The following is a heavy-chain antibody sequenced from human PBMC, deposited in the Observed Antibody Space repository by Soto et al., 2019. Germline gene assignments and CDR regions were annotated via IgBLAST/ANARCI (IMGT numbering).Heavy chain of an antibody. V-gene: IGHV1-18*01. Sequence: QVQLVQSGAEVKKPGASVKVSCKASGFTFNSYDLTWVRQAPGQGLEWMGWISTYSGNTNYAQKFQGRVTMTTDSPTTTAYMELRSLGSDDTAGYYCARTCSGYSCYVSLWGQGTLVTVSS. CDR3: ARTCSGYSCYVSL. J-gene: IGHJ4*02. CDR1: GFTFNSYD. D-gene: IGHD2-2*01. CDR2: ISTYSGNT.